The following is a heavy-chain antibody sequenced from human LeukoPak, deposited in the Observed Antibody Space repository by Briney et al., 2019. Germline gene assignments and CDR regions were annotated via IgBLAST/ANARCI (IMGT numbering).Heavy chain of an antibody. Sequence: PSETLSLTCTVSGGSISSSSYYWGWIRQPPGKGLEWIGSIYYSGSTYYNPSLKSRVTISVDTSKNQFSLKLTSVTAADTAVYYCARVLRFFGSLGWFDPWGQGTLVTVSS. CDR3: ARVLRFFGSLGWFDP. CDR1: GGSISSSSYY. CDR2: IYYSGST. V-gene: IGHV4-39*01. J-gene: IGHJ5*02. D-gene: IGHD3-3*01.